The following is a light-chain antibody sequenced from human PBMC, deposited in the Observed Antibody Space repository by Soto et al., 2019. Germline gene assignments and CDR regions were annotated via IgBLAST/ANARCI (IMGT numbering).Light chain of an antibody. CDR2: GAS. J-gene: IGKJ1*01. Sequence: EIVMTQSPAALSVSPGERATLSCRASQSVSSNLARYQQKPGQAPRLLIYGASTRAADIPDRFSGSGSGTDFTLTINRLEPEDFAVYYCQQYDSSPRTFGQGTKV. CDR3: QQYDSSPRT. V-gene: IGKV3D-15*01. CDR1: QSVSSN.